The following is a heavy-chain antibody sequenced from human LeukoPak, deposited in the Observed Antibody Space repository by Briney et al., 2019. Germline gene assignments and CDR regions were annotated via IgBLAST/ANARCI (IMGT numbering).Heavy chain of an antibody. Sequence: SETLSLTCAVYGGSFSGYYWSWIRQPPGKGLEWIGEINHSGSTNYNPSLKSRVTISVDTSKNQFSLKLSSVTAADTAVYYCARGFSCSSTSCYMRYYYGMDVWGQGTTVTVSS. CDR2: INHSGST. D-gene: IGHD2-2*02. CDR1: GGSFSGYY. V-gene: IGHV4-34*01. J-gene: IGHJ6*02. CDR3: ARGFSCSSTSCYMRYYYGMDV.